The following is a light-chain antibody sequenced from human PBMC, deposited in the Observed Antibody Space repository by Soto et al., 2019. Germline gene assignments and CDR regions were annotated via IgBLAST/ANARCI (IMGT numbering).Light chain of an antibody. CDR3: SSFAGNNNLV. Sequence: QSVLTQPPSASGSPGQSVTISCTGTSSDVGGYNYGSWYQQHPGKAPKLMISEVSKRPSGVPDRFSGSKSGNTASLTVSGLQAEDDADYYCSSFAGNNNLVFGAGTKLTVL. CDR2: EVS. J-gene: IGLJ2*01. V-gene: IGLV2-8*01. CDR1: SSDVGGYNY.